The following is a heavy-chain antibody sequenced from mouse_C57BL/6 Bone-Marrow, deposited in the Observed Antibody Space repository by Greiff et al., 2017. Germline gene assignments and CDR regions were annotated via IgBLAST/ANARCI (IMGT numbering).Heavy chain of an antibody. J-gene: IGHJ4*01. V-gene: IGHV5-4*01. Sequence: EVQGVESGGGLVKPGGSLKLSCAASGFTFSSYAMSWVRQTPEKRLEWVATISDGGSYTYYPDNVKGRFTISRANAKIYLYLHMGRLKSEDTDMCDCARDGYDALDYWGQGTSVTVSS. CDR3: ARDGYDALDY. CDR1: GFTFSSYA. CDR2: ISDGGSYT.